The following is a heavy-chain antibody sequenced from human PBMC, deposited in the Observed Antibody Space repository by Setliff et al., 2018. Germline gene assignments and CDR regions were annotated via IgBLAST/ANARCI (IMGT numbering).Heavy chain of an antibody. J-gene: IGHJ4*01. Sequence: GGSLRLSCAASGLTFNSYAISWVRQAPGKGLEWVSTVSVSGDNTYYTDSVKGRFTTSRDNHKNTLHLQMNSLRVEDTAIYYCAKSPHDFWSGRVFFDYWGQGMLVTVSS. CDR1: GLTFNSYA. V-gene: IGHV3-23*01. CDR3: AKSPHDFWSGRVFFDY. D-gene: IGHD3-3*01. CDR2: VSVSGDNT.